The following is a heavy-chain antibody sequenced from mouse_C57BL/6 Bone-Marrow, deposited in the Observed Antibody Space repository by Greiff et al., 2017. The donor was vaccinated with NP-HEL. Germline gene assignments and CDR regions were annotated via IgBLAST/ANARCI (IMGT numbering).Heavy chain of an antibody. CDR3: ARCYYGSSSFDY. Sequence: QVQLQQLGAELVKPGASVKLSCKASGYTFTSYLMHWVKQRPGRGLEWIGRIDPNSGGTKYNEKFKSKATLTVDKPSSAAYMQLNSLTSDDSAVYDCARCYYGSSSFDYYGQGTTLTVSS. V-gene: IGHV1-72*01. D-gene: IGHD1-1*01. CDR2: IDPNSGGT. J-gene: IGHJ2*01. CDR1: GYTFTSYL.